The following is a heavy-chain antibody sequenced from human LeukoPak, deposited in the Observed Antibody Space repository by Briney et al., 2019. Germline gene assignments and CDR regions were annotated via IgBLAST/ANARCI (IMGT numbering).Heavy chain of an antibody. V-gene: IGHV6-1*01. J-gene: IGHJ4*02. D-gene: IGHD7-27*01. Sequence: SQTLSPTCAISGDSVSSNSVDWNWIRQSPSRGLEWLGRTYYRSKWYNDYALSVKSRITINPDTSKNQFSLQLNSVTPEDTAVYYCARGLGRRTGDFDYWGQGTLVTVSS. CDR1: GDSVSSNSVD. CDR2: TYYRSKWYN. CDR3: ARGLGRRTGDFDY.